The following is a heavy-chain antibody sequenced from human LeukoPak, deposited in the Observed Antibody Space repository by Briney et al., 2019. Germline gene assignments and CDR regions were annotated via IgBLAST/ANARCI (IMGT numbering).Heavy chain of an antibody. Sequence: GGSLRLSCAASGFTFSSYAMSWVRQAPGKGLEWVSRINRHGNSTSYLDSVKGRFTISRDNAKNSLYLQMNSLRAEDTAVYYCARGPSMVRGVIGSYWGQGTLVTVSS. CDR3: ARGPSMVRGVIGSY. J-gene: IGHJ4*02. D-gene: IGHD3-10*01. CDR1: GFTFSSYA. V-gene: IGHV3-74*01. CDR2: INRHGNST.